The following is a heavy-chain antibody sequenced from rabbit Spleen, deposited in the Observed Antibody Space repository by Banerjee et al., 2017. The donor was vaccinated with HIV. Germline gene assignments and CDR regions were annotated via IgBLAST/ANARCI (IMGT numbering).Heavy chain of an antibody. CDR1: GVSLNDKDV. CDR3: ARDTGTSFSSYGMDL. D-gene: IGHD7-1*01. CDR2: INIVTGKS. V-gene: IGHV1S40*01. Sequence: QSLEESGGDLVKPEGSLTLTCKASGVSLNDKDVMCWVRQAPGKGLEWIACINIVTGKSVYASWAKGRFIMSRTSSTTVTLQMTSLTAADTATYFCARDTGTSFSSYGMDLWGPGTLVTVS. J-gene: IGHJ6*01.